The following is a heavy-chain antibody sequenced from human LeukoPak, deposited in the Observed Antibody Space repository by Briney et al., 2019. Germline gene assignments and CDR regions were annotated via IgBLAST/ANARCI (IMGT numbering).Heavy chain of an antibody. CDR2: ISSSGSTI. V-gene: IGHV3-11*04. Sequence: TGGSLRLSCAASGFTFSDYYMSWIRQAPGKGLEWVSYISSSGSTIYYADSVKGRFTISRDNAKNSLYLQMNSLRAEDTAVYYCARDMDGYSYGYYYYGMDVWGQGTTVTVSS. D-gene: IGHD5-18*01. J-gene: IGHJ6*02. CDR3: ARDMDGYSYGYYYYGMDV. CDR1: GFTFSDYY.